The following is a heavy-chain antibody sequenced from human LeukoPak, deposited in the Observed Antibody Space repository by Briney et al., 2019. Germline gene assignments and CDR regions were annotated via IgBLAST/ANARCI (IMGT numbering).Heavy chain of an antibody. CDR3: ASGFEATISYFDN. Sequence: GGSLRLSCTAPGSSLSRYNLNWVRQAPGKGLEWVATISSRSTYIYYADSVKGRFTISRDNAENSLYLDMTSLRAEDTAIYYCASGFEATISYFDNWGQGTLVTVSS. CDR2: ISSRSTYI. D-gene: IGHD5-12*01. CDR1: GSSLSRYN. V-gene: IGHV3-21*01. J-gene: IGHJ4*02.